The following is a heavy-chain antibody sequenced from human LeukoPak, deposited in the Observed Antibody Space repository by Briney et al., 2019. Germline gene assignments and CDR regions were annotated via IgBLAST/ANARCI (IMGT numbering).Heavy chain of an antibody. D-gene: IGHD5-12*01. CDR1: GYIFTNYL. CDR2: IYPRDSDT. Sequence: GESLKISCKASGYIFTNYLIGWVRQMPGKGLDLMGIIYPRDSDTRYSPSFQGQVTVSADKSISTAYLQWNTLEASDTAMYYCARRQYSGYDFDFWGQGTLVTVSS. J-gene: IGHJ4*02. CDR3: ARRQYSGYDFDF. V-gene: IGHV5-51*01.